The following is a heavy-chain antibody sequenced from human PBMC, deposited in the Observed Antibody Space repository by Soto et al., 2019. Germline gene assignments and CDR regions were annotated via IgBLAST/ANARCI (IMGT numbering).Heavy chain of an antibody. D-gene: IGHD6-19*01. Sequence: GGSVRLSCAASGFTFSSYAMSWVRQAPGKGLEWVSAISGSGGSTYYADSVKGRFTISRDNSKNTLYLQMNSLRAEDTAVYYCAKDPSVAGHFDYWGQGTLVTVSS. CDR2: ISGSGGST. V-gene: IGHV3-23*01. CDR3: AKDPSVAGHFDY. J-gene: IGHJ4*02. CDR1: GFTFSSYA.